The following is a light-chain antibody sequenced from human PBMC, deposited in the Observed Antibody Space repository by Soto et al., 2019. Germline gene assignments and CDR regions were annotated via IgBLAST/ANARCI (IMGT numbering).Light chain of an antibody. CDR2: AAS. Sequence: DIQMTQSPSTLSASVGDRVIITCRASQSISGWLAWYQQKPGIAPKLLIYAASNLLSGVPSRFSGSGSGTNFTLTISSLQPEDFGTYYCQQSYKTPHTFGQGTKLETK. V-gene: IGKV1-39*01. CDR1: QSISGW. J-gene: IGKJ2*01. CDR3: QQSYKTPHT.